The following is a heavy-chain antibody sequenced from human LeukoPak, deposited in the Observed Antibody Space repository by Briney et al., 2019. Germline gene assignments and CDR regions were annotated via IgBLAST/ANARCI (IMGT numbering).Heavy chain of an antibody. CDR2: IYYSGST. CDR1: GGSISSSSYY. Sequence: SETLSLTCTVYGGSISSSSYYWGWIRQPPGKGLEWIGSIYYSGSTYYNPSLKSRVTISVDTSKNQFSLKLSSVTAADTAVYYCARMVRGVYYFDYWGQGTLVTVSS. CDR3: ARMVRGVYYFDY. J-gene: IGHJ4*02. V-gene: IGHV4-39*01. D-gene: IGHD3-10*01.